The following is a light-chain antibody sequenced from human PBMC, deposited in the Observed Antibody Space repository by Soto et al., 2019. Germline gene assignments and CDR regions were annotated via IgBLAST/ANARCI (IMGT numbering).Light chain of an antibody. V-gene: IGKV3-20*01. J-gene: IGKJ2*01. CDR2: GAS. Sequence: DIVLTQSPGTLSLSPGERATLSCRASQSISSNYLAWYQQKPGQAPRLLIDGASIRATGIPDRFSGSGSGTDFTLTISRLEPEDFAVFYCQQYDASPYTVGQGTKLEIK. CDR1: QSISSNY. CDR3: QQYDASPYT.